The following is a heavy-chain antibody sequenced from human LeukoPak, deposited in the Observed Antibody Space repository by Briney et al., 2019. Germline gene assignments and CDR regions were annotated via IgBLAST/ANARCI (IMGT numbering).Heavy chain of an antibody. V-gene: IGHV4-59*01. CDR1: GVSISSYY. CDR2: IYYSGST. CDR3: ARHRVGATSYYYYYMDV. J-gene: IGHJ6*03. D-gene: IGHD1-26*01. Sequence: SETLSLTCTVSGVSISSYYWSWIRQPPGKGLEWIGYIYYSGSTNDNPSLKSRVTISVDTSKNQFSLKLSSVTAADTAVYYCARHRVGATSYYYYYMDVWGKGTTVTVSS.